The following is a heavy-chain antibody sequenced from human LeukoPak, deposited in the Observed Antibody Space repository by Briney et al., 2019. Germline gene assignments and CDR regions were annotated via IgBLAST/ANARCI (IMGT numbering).Heavy chain of an antibody. V-gene: IGHV4-34*01. J-gene: IGHJ4*02. CDR3: AGRDCSSTSCYTRKGYFDY. Sequence: SETLSLTCAVYGGSFSGYYWSWIRQPPGKGLEWIGEINHSGSTNYNPSLKSRVTISVDTSKNQFSLKLSSVTAADTAVYYCAGRDCSSTSCYTRKGYFDYWGQGTLDTVSS. D-gene: IGHD2-2*02. CDR1: GGSFSGYY. CDR2: INHSGST.